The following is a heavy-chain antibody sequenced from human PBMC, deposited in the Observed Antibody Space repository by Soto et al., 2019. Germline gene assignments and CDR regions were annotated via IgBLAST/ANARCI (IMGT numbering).Heavy chain of an antibody. V-gene: IGHV3-23*01. CDR3: AKISAATMRVGFDY. CDR1: GFTFATYT. Sequence: EVQLLESGGGLVQPGGSLRLSCEASGFTFATYTMSWVRQTPGKGLEWVSAITGSDGRTYYADSVKGRFTISRDNSKNTSKHKMNSLGTEDTAVYYCAKISAATMRVGFDYWGQGTLVTVTP. CDR2: ITGSDGRT. J-gene: IGHJ4*02. D-gene: IGHD5-12*01.